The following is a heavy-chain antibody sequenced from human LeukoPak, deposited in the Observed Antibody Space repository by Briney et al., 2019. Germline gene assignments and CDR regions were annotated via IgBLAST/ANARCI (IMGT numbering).Heavy chain of an antibody. CDR1: GGSFSAYY. V-gene: IGHV4-34*01. CDR3: ARIPYYGMDV. D-gene: IGHD2-2*02. J-gene: IGHJ6*02. Sequence: PSETLSLTCAVYGGSFSAYYWSWIRQPPGKGLEWIGEINHSGSTNYNPSLKSRVTISVDTSKNQFSLKLSSVTAADTAVYYCARIPYYGMDVWGQGTTVTVSS. CDR2: INHSGST.